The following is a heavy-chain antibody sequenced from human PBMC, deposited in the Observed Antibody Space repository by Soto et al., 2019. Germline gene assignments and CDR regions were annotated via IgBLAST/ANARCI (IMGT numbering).Heavy chain of an antibody. CDR3: ARGYSGYDPFDY. Sequence: QVQLVESGGGVVQPGRSLRLPCIVSGFIFKNYGMHWVRQAPGKGLEWLAVIWFDGSHKYYADSAKGRFTISRDNSNNTLYLQMNSLRAEDTAVYYCARGYSGYDPFDYWGQGTLVTVSS. J-gene: IGHJ4*02. D-gene: IGHD5-12*01. CDR1: GFIFKNYG. CDR2: IWFDGSHK. V-gene: IGHV3-33*01.